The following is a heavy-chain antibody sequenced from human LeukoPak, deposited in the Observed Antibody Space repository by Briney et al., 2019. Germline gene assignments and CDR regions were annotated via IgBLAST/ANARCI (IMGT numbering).Heavy chain of an antibody. J-gene: IGHJ4*02. CDR3: ARGVSSAIDW. CDR2: INGDGRDT. D-gene: IGHD3-22*01. Sequence: GGSLRLSCAASDFSFSSYWMNWVRQAPGKGLEWVANINGDGRDTYYVGSVRGRFTISRDNADNSLYLQMNSLRGDDTAVYYCARGVSSAIDWWGQGTLVTVSS. CDR1: DFSFSSYW. V-gene: IGHV3-7*01.